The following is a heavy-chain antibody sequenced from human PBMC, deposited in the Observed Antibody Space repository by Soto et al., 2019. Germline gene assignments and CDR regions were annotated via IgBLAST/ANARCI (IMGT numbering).Heavy chain of an antibody. CDR3: ARYHFNNYAFEF. D-gene: IGHD4-4*01. V-gene: IGHV3-7*04. J-gene: IGHJ4*02. Sequence: GGSLRLSCAACGFIFSENCMSWVRQAPGKGLEWVANIKQDGSEKRYVDSVEGRFTIFRDNAKNSLYLQTNSLVVEDTATYYCARYHFNNYAFEFWGQGTPVTVS. CDR1: GFIFSENC. CDR2: IKQDGSEK.